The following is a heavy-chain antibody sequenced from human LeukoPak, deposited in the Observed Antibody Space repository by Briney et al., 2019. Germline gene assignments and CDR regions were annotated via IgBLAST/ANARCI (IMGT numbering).Heavy chain of an antibody. Sequence: PGGSLRLSCAASEFSVGSNYMTWVRQAPGKGLEWVSLIYSGGSTYYADSVKGRFTISRDNSKNTLYLQMNSLRAEDTAVYYCASDNYYYGSGVIDYWGQGTLVTVSS. D-gene: IGHD3-10*01. V-gene: IGHV3-66*01. CDR2: IYSGGST. CDR3: ASDNYYYGSGVIDY. J-gene: IGHJ4*02. CDR1: EFSVGSNY.